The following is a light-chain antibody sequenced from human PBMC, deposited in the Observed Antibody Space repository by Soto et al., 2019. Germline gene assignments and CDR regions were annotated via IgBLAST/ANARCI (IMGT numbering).Light chain of an antibody. V-gene: IGKV3-15*01. CDR3: QQRNNWPFT. CDR1: QSVKSD. CDR2: AAS. J-gene: IGKJ5*01. Sequence: EIVMTQSPDTLSVSPGERVTLSCRASQSVKSDLAWYQQKPGQSPRLLISAASTRTTGLPARFSGSGSGTEFTLTISSMQSEDFAVYYCQQRNNWPFTFGQGTRLEI.